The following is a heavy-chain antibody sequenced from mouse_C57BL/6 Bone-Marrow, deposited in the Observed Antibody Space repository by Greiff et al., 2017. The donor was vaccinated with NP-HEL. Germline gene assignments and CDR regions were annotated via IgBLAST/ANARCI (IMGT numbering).Heavy chain of an antibody. J-gene: IGHJ2*01. V-gene: IGHV14-4*01. Sequence: EVKVVESGAELVRPGASVKLSCTASGFNIKDDYMHWVKQRPEQGLEWIGWIDPENGDTEYASKFQGKATITADTSSNTSYLQLSSLTSEDTAVYYCTPDGYPDYWGQGTTLTVSS. CDR1: GFNIKDDY. CDR3: TPDGYPDY. CDR2: IDPENGDT. D-gene: IGHD2-3*01.